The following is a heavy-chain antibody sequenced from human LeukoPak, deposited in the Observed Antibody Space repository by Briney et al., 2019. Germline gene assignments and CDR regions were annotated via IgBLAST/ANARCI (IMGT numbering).Heavy chain of an antibody. V-gene: IGHV3-23*01. Sequence: GGSLRLSCAASGFTFTSYSINWVRQAPGKGLEWVSAISGSGGSTYYAGSVKGRFTISRDNSKNTLSLQMNSLRADDTAIYYCASRNGIAANYWGQGTLVTVSS. CDR1: GFTFTSYS. D-gene: IGHD6-25*01. CDR3: ASRNGIAANY. CDR2: ISGSGGST. J-gene: IGHJ4*02.